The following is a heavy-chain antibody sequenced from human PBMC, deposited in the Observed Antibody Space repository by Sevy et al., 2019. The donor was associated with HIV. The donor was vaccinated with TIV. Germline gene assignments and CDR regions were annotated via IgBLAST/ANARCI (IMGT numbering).Heavy chain of an antibody. CDR1: GFTFSDYY. Sequence: GGSLRLSCAASGFTFSDYYMSWIRQAPGKGLEWVSYISSSGSTIYYADSVKVRFTISRDNAKNSLYLQMNSLRAEDTAVYYCARVDYYDSSGYYRYYYYGMDVWGQGTTVTVSS. J-gene: IGHJ6*02. CDR2: ISSSGSTI. D-gene: IGHD3-22*01. CDR3: ARVDYYDSSGYYRYYYYGMDV. V-gene: IGHV3-11*04.